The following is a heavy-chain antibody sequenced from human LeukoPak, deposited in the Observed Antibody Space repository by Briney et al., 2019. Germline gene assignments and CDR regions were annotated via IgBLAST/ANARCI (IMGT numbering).Heavy chain of an antibody. J-gene: IGHJ6*02. D-gene: IGHD5-12*01. CDR3: ARPMRDIMATLDV. CDR1: GFTFTNFA. V-gene: IGHV3-64*01. Sequence: PGGSLRLSCTASGFTFTNFAMTWARQAPGKGLEYVSAISNNGVSTYYANSVKGRFSISRDNSKNTLYLQMGSLRAEDMAVYYCARPMRDIMATLDVWGQGTTVTVSS. CDR2: ISNNGVST.